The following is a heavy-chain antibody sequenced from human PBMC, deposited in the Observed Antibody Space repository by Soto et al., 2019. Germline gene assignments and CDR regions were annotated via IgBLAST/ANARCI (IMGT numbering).Heavy chain of an antibody. D-gene: IGHD1-26*01. CDR2: INAGNGNT. J-gene: IGHJ5*02. Sequence: VASVKVSCKASGYTFTSYAMHWVRQAPGQRLEWMGWINAGNGNTKYSQKFQGRVTIIRDTSASTAYMELNSLRDEDTAVYYCVRGATHRTWFDPWGQGTLVTVSS. CDR1: GYTFTSYA. CDR3: VRGATHRTWFDP. V-gene: IGHV1-3*01.